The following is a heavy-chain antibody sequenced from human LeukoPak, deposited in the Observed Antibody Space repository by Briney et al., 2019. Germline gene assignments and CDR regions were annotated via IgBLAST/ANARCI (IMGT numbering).Heavy chain of an antibody. J-gene: IGHJ6*02. CDR2: IYDSGST. D-gene: IGHD3-10*01. V-gene: IGHV4-59*01. CDR1: GGSISGYY. CDR3: AGVGGTNYYYYGMDV. Sequence: SETLSLTCTVSGGSISGYYWSWIRQPSGKGLEWIGYIYDSGSTNYNPSLKSRVTISVDTSKNQFSLKLSSVTAADMAVYYCAGVGGTNYYYYGMDVWGQGTTVTVSS.